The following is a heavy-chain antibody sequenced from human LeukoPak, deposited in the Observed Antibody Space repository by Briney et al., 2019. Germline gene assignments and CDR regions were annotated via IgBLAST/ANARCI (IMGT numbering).Heavy chain of an antibody. V-gene: IGHV3-7*01. CDR3: ARTGSSSWAPYYYYGMDV. D-gene: IGHD6-13*01. CDR1: GFTFSSYW. J-gene: IGHJ6*02. CDR2: IKQDGSEK. Sequence: XGSLRLSCAASGFTFSSYWMSWVRQAPGKGLEWVANIKQDGSEKYYVDSVKGRFTISRDNAKNSLYLQMNSLRAEDTAVYYCARTGSSSWAPYYYYGMDVWGQGTTVTVSS.